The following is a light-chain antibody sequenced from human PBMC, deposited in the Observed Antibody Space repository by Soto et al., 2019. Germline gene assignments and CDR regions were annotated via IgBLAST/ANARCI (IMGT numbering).Light chain of an antibody. V-gene: IGKV3-20*01. CDR3: QQYGRP. Sequence: ERGMTQSPGTLSLSPGGRANLSCRASQSVTSDYLAWYQQKPGQAPRLLIHGASSRATGIPDRFSGSGSGTDFTLTISRLEPEDFAVYYCQQYGRPFGQGTKVDIK. CDR2: GAS. J-gene: IGKJ1*01. CDR1: QSVTSDY.